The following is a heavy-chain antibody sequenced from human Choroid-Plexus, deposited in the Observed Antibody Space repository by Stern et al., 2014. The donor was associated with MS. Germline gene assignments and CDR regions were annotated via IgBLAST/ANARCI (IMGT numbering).Heavy chain of an antibody. Sequence: QVQLGQYGAEVKKPGASVKVSCKTYGYIFTGYYIHWERQGDGKGREGMGWINPNTGGTKDGQKFQGRVTMSRDTSISTAYVELSSLTSDDTAVYYCARDQRGITIFGVVTDYYYLGMDVWGQGTTVTVSS. CDR2: INPNTGGT. CDR1: GYIFTGYY. J-gene: IGHJ6*02. V-gene: IGHV1-2*02. D-gene: IGHD3-3*01. CDR3: ARDQRGITIFGVVTDYYYLGMDV.